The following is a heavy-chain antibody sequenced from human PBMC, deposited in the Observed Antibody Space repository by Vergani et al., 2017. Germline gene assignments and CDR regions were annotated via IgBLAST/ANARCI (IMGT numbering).Heavy chain of an antibody. CDR3: ARGDIVVVPAAMGGAPDAFDI. CDR2: IYTSGST. D-gene: IGHD2-2*01. Sequence: QVQLQESGPGLVKPSQTLSLTCTVSGGSISSGSYYWSWIRQPAGKGLEWIGRIYTSGSTNYNPSLKSRVTISVDTSKNQFSLKLSSVTAADTAVYYCARGDIVVVPAAMGGAPDAFDIWGQGTMVTVSS. V-gene: IGHV4-61*02. CDR1: GGSISSGSYY. J-gene: IGHJ3*02.